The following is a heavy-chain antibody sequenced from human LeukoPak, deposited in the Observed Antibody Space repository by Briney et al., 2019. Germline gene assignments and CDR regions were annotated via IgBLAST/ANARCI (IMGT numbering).Heavy chain of an antibody. CDR1: GFNFDDYA. J-gene: IGHJ2*01. Sequence: QSGGSLRLSCAVSGFNFDDYAMHWVRQAPGRGLEWVSGINLKTGNGIYADSVKGRFTISRDNAKNSLYLQMSSLRAEDTALYYCTRRAARWQFDLWGRGTLLTVSS. V-gene: IGHV3-9*01. CDR3: TRRAARWQFDL. CDR2: INLKTGNG. D-gene: IGHD5-24*01.